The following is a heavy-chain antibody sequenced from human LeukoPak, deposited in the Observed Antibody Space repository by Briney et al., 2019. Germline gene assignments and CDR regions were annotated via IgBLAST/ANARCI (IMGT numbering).Heavy chain of an antibody. CDR1: GYTFTSYG. Sequence: GASVKVSCKASGYTFTSYGISWVRQAPGQGLEWMGWISAYNGNTKYAQKLQGRVTMTTDTPTSTAYMELRSLRSDDTAVYYCARDGYSGYDLNWFDPWGQGTLVTVSS. CDR3: ARDGYSGYDLNWFDP. V-gene: IGHV1-18*01. D-gene: IGHD5-12*01. CDR2: ISAYNGNT. J-gene: IGHJ5*02.